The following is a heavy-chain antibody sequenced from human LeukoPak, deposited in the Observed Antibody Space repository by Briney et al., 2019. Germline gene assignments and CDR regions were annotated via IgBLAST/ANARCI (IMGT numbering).Heavy chain of an antibody. J-gene: IGHJ4*02. Sequence: TSETLSLTCTVSGYSISSGYYWGWIRQPPGKGLEWIGSIYHSGSTYYNPSLKSRVTISVDTSKNQFSLKLSSVTAADTAVYYCARDESGYSYGYSAYWGQGTLVTVSS. CDR1: GYSISSGYY. CDR3: ARDESGYSYGYSAY. V-gene: IGHV4-38-2*02. D-gene: IGHD5-18*01. CDR2: IYHSGST.